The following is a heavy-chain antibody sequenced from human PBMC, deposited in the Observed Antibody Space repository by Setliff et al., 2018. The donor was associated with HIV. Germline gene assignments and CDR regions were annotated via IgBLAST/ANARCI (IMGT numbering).Heavy chain of an antibody. D-gene: IGHD3-9*01. J-gene: IGHJ3*02. CDR3: ATSGFYDILTGPTPGVFDI. CDR2: FDPEDDET. V-gene: IGHV1-24*01. CDR1: GYSLTELS. Sequence: ASVKVSCKVSGYSLTELSIHWVRQAPGGGLEWMGGFDPEDDETVYAEKFQGRVTRTEDTSTDTAYMALGSLRSEDTAMYYCATSGFYDILTGPTPGVFDIWGQGTMVTVSS.